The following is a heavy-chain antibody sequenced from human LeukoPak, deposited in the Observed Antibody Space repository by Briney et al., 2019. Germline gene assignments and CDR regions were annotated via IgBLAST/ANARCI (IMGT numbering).Heavy chain of an antibody. CDR1: GGSISSYY. J-gene: IGHJ3*02. Sequence: PSEPLSLTCTVSGGSISSYYWSWIRQPPGKGLEWIGYIYYSGSNNYNPSLKSRVTISVDTSKNQFSLKLSSVTAADTAVYYCARVSSTGWSDDAFDIWGQGTMVTVSS. D-gene: IGHD6-19*01. V-gene: IGHV4-59*01. CDR2: IYYSGSN. CDR3: ARVSSTGWSDDAFDI.